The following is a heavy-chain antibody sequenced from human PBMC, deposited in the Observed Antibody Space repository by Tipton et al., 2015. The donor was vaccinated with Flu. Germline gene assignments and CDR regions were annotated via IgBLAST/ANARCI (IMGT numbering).Heavy chain of an antibody. CDR2: IYYSGST. J-gene: IGHJ4*02. V-gene: IGHV4-59*05. Sequence: LRLSCTVSGGSISSYYWSWIRQPPGKGLEWIGSIYYSGSTYYNPSLKSRVTISVDTSKNQFSLKLSSVTAADTAVYYCATKEVSYCSGGSCYSYYFDYWGQGTLVTVSS. CDR1: GGSISSYY. CDR3: ATKEVSYCSGGSCYSYYFDY. D-gene: IGHD2-15*01.